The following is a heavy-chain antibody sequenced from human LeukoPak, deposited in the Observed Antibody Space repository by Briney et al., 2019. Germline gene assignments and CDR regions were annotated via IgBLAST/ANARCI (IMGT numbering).Heavy chain of an antibody. CDR1: GYTLTELS. CDR3: ATGRYYGSGSYYY. CDR2: FDPEDGET. V-gene: IGHV1-24*01. Sequence: ASVKVSCKVSGYTLTELSMHWVRQAPGKGLEWMGGFDPEDGETIYAQKFQGRVTMTDDTSADTACMELSSLRSEDTAVYYCATGRYYGSGSYYYWGQGTLVTVSS. J-gene: IGHJ4*02. D-gene: IGHD3-10*01.